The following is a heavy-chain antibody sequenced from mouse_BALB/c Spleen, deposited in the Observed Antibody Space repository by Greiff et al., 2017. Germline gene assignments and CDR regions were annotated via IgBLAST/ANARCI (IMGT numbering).Heavy chain of an antibody. V-gene: IGHV2-9*02. D-gene: IGHD2-4*01. CDR1: GFSLTSYG. J-gene: IGHJ3*01. CDR2: IWAGGST. CDR3: AIIYYDYVGFAY. Sequence: QVQLKESGPGLVAPSQSLSITCTVSGFSLTSYGVHWVRQPPGKGLEWLGVIWAGGSTNYNSALMSRLSISKDNSKSQVFLKMNSLQTDDTAMYYCAIIYYDYVGFAYWGQGTLVTVSA.